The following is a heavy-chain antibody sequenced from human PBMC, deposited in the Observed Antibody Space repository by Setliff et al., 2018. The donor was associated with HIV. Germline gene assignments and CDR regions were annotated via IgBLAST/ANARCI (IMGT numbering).Heavy chain of an antibody. V-gene: IGHV4-59*11. CDR1: GGSISSHY. D-gene: IGHD6-13*01. J-gene: IGHJ4*02. Sequence: SETLSLTCTVSGGSISSHYWGWIRQPPGKGLEWIGSVYYSGTTYYNPSLKSRLRMSVDTSKNQFTLKVISMTAADTAVYYCARVREGSSSWHFDYWGQGTLVTVSS. CDR3: ARVREGSSSWHFDY. CDR2: VYYSGTT.